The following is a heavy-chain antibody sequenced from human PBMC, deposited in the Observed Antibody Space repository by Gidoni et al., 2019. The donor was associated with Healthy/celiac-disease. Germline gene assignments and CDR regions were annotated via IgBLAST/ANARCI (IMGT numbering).Heavy chain of an antibody. CDR2: ISSSSSYI. V-gene: IGHV3-21*01. D-gene: IGHD2-15*01. CDR1: GFTFSSYS. J-gene: IGHJ4*02. CDR3: ARDQGRVVVAAHIDY. Sequence: EVQLVESGGGLVKPGGSLGLSCAASGFTFSSYSMNWVRQAPGKGLEWVSSISSSSSYIYYADSVKGRFTISRDNAKNSLYLQMNSLRAEDTAVYYCARDQGRVVVAAHIDYWGQGTLVTVSS.